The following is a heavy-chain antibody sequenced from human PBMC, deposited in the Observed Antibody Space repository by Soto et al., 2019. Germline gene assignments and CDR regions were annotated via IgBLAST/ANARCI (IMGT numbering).Heavy chain of an antibody. D-gene: IGHD3-3*01. V-gene: IGHV4-34*01. Sequence: PSETLSLTCAVYGGSFSGYYWSWIRQPPGKGLEWIGEINHSGGTNYNPSLKSRVTISVDTSKNQFSLKLSSVTAADTAVYYCARDGYDFWSGYSRPVNYYYGMDVWGQGTTVTVSS. CDR1: GGSFSGYY. CDR3: ARDGYDFWSGYSRPVNYYYGMDV. J-gene: IGHJ6*02. CDR2: INHSGGT.